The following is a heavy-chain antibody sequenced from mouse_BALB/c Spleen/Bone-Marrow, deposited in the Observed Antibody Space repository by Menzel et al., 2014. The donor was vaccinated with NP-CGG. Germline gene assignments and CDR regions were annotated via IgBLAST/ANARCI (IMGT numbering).Heavy chain of an antibody. CDR1: GYTFTDYY. D-gene: IGHD3-1*01. J-gene: IGHJ4*01. V-gene: IGHV1-84*02. Sequence: QVQLQQSGPELVKPGASVKISCKASGYTFTDYYINWVKQKPGQGLEWIGWIYPGSGNTKYNEKFKGKAKLTVDTSSSTAYMQLSSLTTEETAVYFRANLGRYALGYWGQGTSVTVSS. CDR2: IYPGSGNT. CDR3: ANLGRYALGY.